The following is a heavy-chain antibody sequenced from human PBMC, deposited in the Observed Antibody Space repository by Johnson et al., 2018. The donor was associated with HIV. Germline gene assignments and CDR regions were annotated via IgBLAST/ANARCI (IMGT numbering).Heavy chain of an antibody. J-gene: IGHJ3*02. CDR2: IRYDGSNK. CDR1: GFTFSSYG. D-gene: IGHD3-10*01. V-gene: IGHV3-30*02. Sequence: VQLVESGGGVVQPGGSLRLSCAASGFTFSSYGMHWVRQAPGKGLEWVASIRYDGSNKYYADSVKGRFTISRDNSKNTLYLQMNSLRAEDTAVYYCAREAYYGAGGYDAFVIWGEGTMVTVSS. CDR3: AREAYYGAGGYDAFVI.